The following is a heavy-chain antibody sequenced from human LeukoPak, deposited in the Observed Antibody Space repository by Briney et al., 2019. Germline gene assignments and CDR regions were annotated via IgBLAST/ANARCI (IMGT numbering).Heavy chain of an antibody. J-gene: IGHJ5*02. Sequence: GASVKVSCKASGGTFSTYGISWVRQAPGQGLEWMGGIIPVFGTSNYAQKFQGRVTITANESTNTAYMELSSLRSEDTAVYYGARDLEGYSDYDILTGYQHAWGQGTLVTVSS. D-gene: IGHD3-9*01. V-gene: IGHV1-69*13. CDR2: IIPVFGTS. CDR1: GGTFSTYG. CDR3: ARDLEGYSDYDILTGYQHA.